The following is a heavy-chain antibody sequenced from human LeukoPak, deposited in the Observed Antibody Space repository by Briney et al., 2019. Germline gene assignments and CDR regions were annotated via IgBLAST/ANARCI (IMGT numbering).Heavy chain of an antibody. Sequence: SQTLSLTCAVSDGSISSGGYSWSWIRQPPGKGLGWIGYIYHSGSTYYNPSLKSRVTISVDRSKNQFSLKLSSVTAADTAVYYCARAAEDGLDYWGQGTLVTVSS. CDR2: IYHSGST. CDR3: ARAAEDGLDY. V-gene: IGHV4-30-2*01. CDR1: DGSISSGGYS. J-gene: IGHJ4*02. D-gene: IGHD2-15*01.